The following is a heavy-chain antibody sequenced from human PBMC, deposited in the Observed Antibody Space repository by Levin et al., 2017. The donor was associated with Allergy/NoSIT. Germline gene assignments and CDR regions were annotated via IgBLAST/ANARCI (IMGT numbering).Heavy chain of an antibody. CDR2: IWYDGSNK. CDR3: AREGGWVYGSGRFNTYYMDV. D-gene: IGHD3-10*01. V-gene: IGHV3-33*01. J-gene: IGHJ6*03. Sequence: GESLKISCAASGFTFSSYGMHWVRQAPGKGLEWVAVIWYDGSNKYYADSVKGRFTISRDNSKNTLYLQMNSLRAEDTAVYYCAREGGWVYGSGRFNTYYMDVWGKGTTVTVSS. CDR1: GFTFSSYG.